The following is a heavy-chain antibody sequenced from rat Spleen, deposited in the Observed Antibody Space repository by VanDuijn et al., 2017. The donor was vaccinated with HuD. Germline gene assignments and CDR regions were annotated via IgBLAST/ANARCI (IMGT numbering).Heavy chain of an antibody. D-gene: IGHD1-11*01. CDR1: GFTFSNYY. V-gene: IGHV5S23*01. CDR3: TRDALRRAPFAY. CDR2: ITNSGGST. Sequence: EVQLVESGGGLVQPGRSLKLSCAASGFTFSNYYMAWVRQAPTKGLEWVASITNSGGSTYYRDSVKGRFTISRDNAKSTLYLQMDSLRSEDTATYYCTRDALRRAPFAYWGQGTLVTVSS. J-gene: IGHJ3*01.